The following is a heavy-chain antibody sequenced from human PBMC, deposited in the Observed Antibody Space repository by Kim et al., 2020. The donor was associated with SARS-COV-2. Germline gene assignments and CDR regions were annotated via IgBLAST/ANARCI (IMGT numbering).Heavy chain of an antibody. V-gene: IGHV3-33*01. CDR3: AIIFSLYYYDSSGSSIVGATVDY. CDR2: IWYDGSNK. CDR1: GFTFSSYG. J-gene: IGHJ4*01. D-gene: IGHD3-22*01. Sequence: GGSLRLSCAASGFTFSSYGMHWVRQAPGKGLEWVAVIWYDGSNKYYADSVKGRFTISRDNSKNTLYLQMNSLRAEDTAVYYGAIIFSLYYYDSSGSSIVGATVDYWGQGTLVTVSS.